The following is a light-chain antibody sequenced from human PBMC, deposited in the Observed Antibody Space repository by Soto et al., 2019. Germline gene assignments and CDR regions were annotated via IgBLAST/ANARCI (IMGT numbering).Light chain of an antibody. V-gene: IGKV3-20*01. CDR2: AAS. CDR3: HHYGSSPRT. Sequence: EIVLTQSPGTLSLSPGDGATLSCRASESLRGNYLAWYQQKPGQAPRLLIYAASIRATGIPDRFSGSGSGTDFTLTIRRLEPEDFAMYFCHHYGSSPRTFGQGTKVEI. J-gene: IGKJ1*01. CDR1: ESLRGNY.